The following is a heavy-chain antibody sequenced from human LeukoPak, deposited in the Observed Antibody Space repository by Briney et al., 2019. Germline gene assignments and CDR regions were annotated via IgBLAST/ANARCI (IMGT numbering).Heavy chain of an antibody. V-gene: IGHV3-73*01. J-gene: IGHJ6*02. CDR2: IRSKANSYAT. Sequence: GGSLKLSCAASGFTFSGSTMHWVGRASGKGLEWVGRIRSKANSYATAYAASVKGRFTISRDDSKNTAFLQMNSLKAEDTAVYYCTRGGHNNYYDGMDVWGQGTTVIVSS. CDR1: GFTFSGST. CDR3: TRGGHNNYYDGMDV. D-gene: IGHD5-24*01.